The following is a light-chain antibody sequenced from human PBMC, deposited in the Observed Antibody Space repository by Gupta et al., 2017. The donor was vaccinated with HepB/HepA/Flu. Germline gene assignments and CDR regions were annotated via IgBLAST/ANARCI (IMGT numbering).Light chain of an antibody. CDR2: AVS. CDR3: QRSDNTPWT. CDR1: QSISFY. Sequence: DIQMTQSPSSLSASVGDRVTITCRASQSISFYVNWYQQKPGKAPNLLIYAVSNLQSGVPSRFSGSASATDFTLTISMLQPEDFATYYCQRSDNTPWTFGQGTRLEIK. J-gene: IGKJ1*01. V-gene: IGKV1-39*01.